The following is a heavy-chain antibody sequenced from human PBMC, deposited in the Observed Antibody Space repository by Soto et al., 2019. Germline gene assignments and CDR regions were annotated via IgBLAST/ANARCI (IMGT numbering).Heavy chain of an antibody. V-gene: IGHV3-23*01. CDR1: RFTFSTYV. J-gene: IGHJ6*02. D-gene: IGHD3-10*01. Sequence: GGSLRLSCAASRFTFSTYVMTWVRQAPGKGLEWVSAISRSGDGTYYADSVKGRFTISRDNSKNTLYVQMNSLRAEDTAVYYCAQREFDGYYYYGMDVWGQGTTVTVSS. CDR3: AQREFDGYYYYGMDV. CDR2: ISRSGDGT.